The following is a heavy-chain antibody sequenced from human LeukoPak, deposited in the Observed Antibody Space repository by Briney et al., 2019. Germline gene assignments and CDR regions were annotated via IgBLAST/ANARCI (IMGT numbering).Heavy chain of an antibody. J-gene: IGHJ4*02. V-gene: IGHV4-34*01. CDR3: ARGHTTVTKDLDY. CDR1: GGSFSGYY. D-gene: IGHD4-17*01. Sequence: SETLSLTCAVYGGSFSGYYWSWIRQPPGKGLEWIGEINHSGSTNYNPPLKSRVTISVDTSKNQFSLKLSSVTAADTAVYYCARGHTTVTKDLDYWGQGTLVTVSS. CDR2: INHSGST.